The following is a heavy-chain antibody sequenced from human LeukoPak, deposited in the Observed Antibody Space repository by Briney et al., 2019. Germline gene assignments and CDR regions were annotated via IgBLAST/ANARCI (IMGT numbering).Heavy chain of an antibody. V-gene: IGHV4-4*07. J-gene: IGHJ5*02. CDR3: ARDVVIGYCSGGTCYNNCFDR. CDR2: FHSDGSA. D-gene: IGHD2-15*01. CDR1: AGSISGFY. Sequence: SETLSLTCSVSAGSISGFYWSWIRQPAGARLEWIGRFHSDGSATYNPSLQSRLTMSVDTSKNQFSLQLNSVTAADTALYYCARDVVIGYCSGGTCYNNCFDRWGQGTLVTVSS.